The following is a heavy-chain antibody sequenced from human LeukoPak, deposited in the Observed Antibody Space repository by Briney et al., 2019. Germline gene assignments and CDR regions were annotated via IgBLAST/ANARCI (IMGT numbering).Heavy chain of an antibody. D-gene: IGHD6-13*01. Sequence: SVKVSCKASGGTFSSYAISWVRQAPGQGLEWMGRIIPILGIANYAQKFQGRVTITADKSTSTAYMELSSLRSEDTAVYYCARVPGYSSSWEDYWGQGTLVTVSS. V-gene: IGHV1-69*04. J-gene: IGHJ4*02. CDR1: GGTFSSYA. CDR3: ARVPGYSSSWEDY. CDR2: IIPILGIA.